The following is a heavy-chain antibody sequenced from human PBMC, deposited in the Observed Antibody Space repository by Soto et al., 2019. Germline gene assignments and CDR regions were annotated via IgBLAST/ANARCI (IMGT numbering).Heavy chain of an antibody. V-gene: IGHV3-30*18. CDR1: GFRLSSYA. Sequence: GGSLRLSCATSGFRLSSYAMHWVRQAPGKGLEWVALMSYDESKKYYADSVKGRFTISRDTSKNTLVLEMNNLRVEDTAVYYCAKDRRDGDFMHVLVVDFWGQGALVTVSS. J-gene: IGHJ4*02. D-gene: IGHD2-15*01. CDR2: MSYDESKK. CDR3: AKDRRDGDFMHVLVVDF.